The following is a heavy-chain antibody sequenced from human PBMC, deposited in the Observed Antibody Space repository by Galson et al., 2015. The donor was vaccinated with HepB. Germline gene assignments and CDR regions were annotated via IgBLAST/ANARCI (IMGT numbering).Heavy chain of an antibody. V-gene: IGHV3-30*04. D-gene: IGHD2-15*01. Sequence: LRLSCAASGFTFSSYAMHWVRQAPGKGLEWVAVISYDGSNKYYADSVKGRFTISRDNSKNTLYLQMNSLRAEDTAVYYCARAPSGGVAATVDYWGQGTLVTVSS. CDR2: ISYDGSNK. CDR3: ARAPSGGVAATVDY. CDR1: GFTFSSYA. J-gene: IGHJ4*02.